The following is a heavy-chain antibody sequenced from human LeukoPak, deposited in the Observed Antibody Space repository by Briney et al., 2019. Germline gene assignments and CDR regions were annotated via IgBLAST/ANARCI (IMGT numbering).Heavy chain of an antibody. CDR3: ARHNTTWYYFDY. CDR1: GGSISSYY. CDR2: ISYSGST. V-gene: IGHV4-59*08. Sequence: SETLSLTCTVSGGSISSYYWSWLRQPPGKGLEWIGYISYSGSTNYNPSLKSRVSISVDTSKNQFSLKLRSVTAADTAVYWCARHNTTWYYFDYWGQGTLVTVSS. D-gene: IGHD1-14*01. J-gene: IGHJ4*02.